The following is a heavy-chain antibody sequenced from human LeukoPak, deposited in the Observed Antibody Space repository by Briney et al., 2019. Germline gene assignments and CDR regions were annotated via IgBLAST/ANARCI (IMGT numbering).Heavy chain of an antibody. V-gene: IGHV4-4*07. CDR1: GGSISSYY. Sequence: SETLSLTCTVSGGSISSYYWSWIRQPAGKGLEWIGRIYTSGSTNYNPSIKSRVTMSVDTSKNQFSLKLSSVTAADTAVYYCARDYDFWSGPSWFDPWGQGALVTVSS. CDR2: IYTSGST. D-gene: IGHD3-3*01. J-gene: IGHJ5*02. CDR3: ARDYDFWSGPSWFDP.